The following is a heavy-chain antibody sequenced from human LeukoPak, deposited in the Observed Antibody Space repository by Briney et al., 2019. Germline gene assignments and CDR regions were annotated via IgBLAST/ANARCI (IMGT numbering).Heavy chain of an antibody. J-gene: IGHJ5*02. V-gene: IGHV3-7*01. D-gene: IGHD3-9*01. CDR1: GFTFSSYW. CDR3: AREKRTVLRYFDWLSGWFDP. Sequence: PGGSLRLSCAASGFTFSSYWMSWVRQAPGKGLEWVANIKQDGSEKYYVDSVKGRFTISRDNAKNSLYLQMNSLRAEDTAVYYCAREKRTVLRYFDWLSGWFDPWGQGTLVTVSP. CDR2: IKQDGSEK.